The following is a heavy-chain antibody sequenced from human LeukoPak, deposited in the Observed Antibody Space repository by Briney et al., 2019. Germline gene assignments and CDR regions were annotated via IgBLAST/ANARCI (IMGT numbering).Heavy chain of an antibody. CDR3: AKVHGSGNYRLDF. D-gene: IGHD3-10*01. CDR2: VAGTGGNT. J-gene: IGHJ4*02. CDR1: GFTFDSYA. Sequence: PGGSLRLSCEGSGFTFDSYAMSWVRQSPGQGLEWVSAVAGTGGNTYHADSVKDRFTISRDNPKNTVYLQMNSLRAEVTAIYYCAKVHGSGNYRLDFWGQGTLVTVSS. V-gene: IGHV3-23*01.